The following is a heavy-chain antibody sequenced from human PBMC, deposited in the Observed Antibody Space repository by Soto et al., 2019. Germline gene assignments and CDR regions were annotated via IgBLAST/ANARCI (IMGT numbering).Heavy chain of an antibody. CDR3: ARLPGGGDLYNHLDH. J-gene: IGHJ4*02. CDR1: GASVSGYY. Sequence: QVQLQESGPGLVKPSETLSLTCSVSGASVSGYYWNWLRQPPGKGLEWIAYMHHSGYINYNPFLKSRVTMSIDTSKNQFSLKLTSVTAADTAVYYCARLPGGGDLYNHLDHWGQGTLVTVSS. V-gene: IGHV4-59*02. D-gene: IGHD3-16*01. CDR2: MHHSGYI.